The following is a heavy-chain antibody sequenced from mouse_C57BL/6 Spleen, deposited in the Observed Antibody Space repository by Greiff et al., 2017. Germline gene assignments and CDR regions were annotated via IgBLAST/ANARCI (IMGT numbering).Heavy chain of an antibody. Sequence: QVQLQQPGAELVRPGTSVKLSCKASGYTFTSYWMHWVKQRPGQGLEWIGVIDPSDSYTNNNQKFKGKATWTVDTSASTAYMQLSSLTSEYSAVYYCASLYYDYDYYAMDYWGQGTSVTVSS. V-gene: IGHV1-59*01. CDR3: ASLYYDYDYYAMDY. D-gene: IGHD2-4*01. CDR2: IDPSDSYT. J-gene: IGHJ4*01. CDR1: GYTFTSYW.